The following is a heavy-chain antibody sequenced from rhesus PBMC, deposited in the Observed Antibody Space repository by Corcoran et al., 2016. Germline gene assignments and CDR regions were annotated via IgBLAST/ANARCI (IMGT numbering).Heavy chain of an antibody. CDR1: GFTFSSYG. CDR2: INSGGGNT. Sequence: EVQLVETGGGLVQPGGSLKLSCAASGFTFSSYGMSWVRQAPGKGLEWVSAINSGGGNTYYADSVKGRFTISRDNSKNTLSLQMNSRRAEDTAVYYCAKEGYGWEPPYWGQGVLVTVSS. D-gene: IGHD1-44*02. CDR3: AKEGYGWEPPY. V-gene: IGHV3S5*01. J-gene: IGHJ4*01.